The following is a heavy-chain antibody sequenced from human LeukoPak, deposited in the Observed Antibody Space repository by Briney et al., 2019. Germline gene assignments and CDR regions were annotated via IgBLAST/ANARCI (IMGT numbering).Heavy chain of an antibody. CDR2: IIPILGIA. Sequence: SVKVSCKASGGTFSSYAISWVRQAPGQGLEWMGRIIPILGIANYAQKFQGRVTITADKSTSTAYMELSSLRSEDTAVYYCAREGGGGSSSGGGYFDYWGQGTLVTVSS. V-gene: IGHV1-69*04. CDR3: AREGGGGSSSGGGYFDY. J-gene: IGHJ4*02. CDR1: GGTFSSYA. D-gene: IGHD2-15*01.